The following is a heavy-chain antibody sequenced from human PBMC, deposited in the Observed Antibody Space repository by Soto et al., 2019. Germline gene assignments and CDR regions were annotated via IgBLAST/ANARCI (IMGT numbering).Heavy chain of an antibody. CDR3: ARDPIAAVLWRAFDI. D-gene: IGHD6-13*01. CDR2: IYHSGST. Sequence: QVQLQESGPGLVKPSGTLSLTCAVSGGSISSSNWWSWVRQPPGKGLEWIGEIYHSGSTNYNPSLKSRFTTSVDKSKNQVSLKLSSVTAADTAVYYCARDPIAAVLWRAFDIWGQGTMVTVSS. CDR1: GGSISSSNW. V-gene: IGHV4-4*02. J-gene: IGHJ3*02.